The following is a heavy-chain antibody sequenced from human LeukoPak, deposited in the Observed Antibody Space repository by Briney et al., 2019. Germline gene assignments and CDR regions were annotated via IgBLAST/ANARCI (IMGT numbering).Heavy chain of an antibody. D-gene: IGHD3-10*01. Sequence: PSETLSLTCTVSGGSISSGGYYWSWIRQHPGKGLEWIGYIYYSGSTYYNPSLKSRVTISVDTSKNQFSLKLSSVTAADTAVYYCARVVPMVRGVIIGENWFDPWGQGTLVTVSS. J-gene: IGHJ5*02. CDR2: IYYSGST. V-gene: IGHV4-31*03. CDR3: ARVVPMVRGVIIGENWFDP. CDR1: GGSISSGGYY.